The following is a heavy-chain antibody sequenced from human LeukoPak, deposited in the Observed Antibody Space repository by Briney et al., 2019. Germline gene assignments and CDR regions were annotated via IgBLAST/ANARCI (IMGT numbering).Heavy chain of an antibody. D-gene: IGHD1-1*01. CDR1: GFTFSSYA. Sequence: GGSLRLSCAASGFTFSSYAMSWVRQAPGKGLEWVAYVSGSGVGTYYADSVRGRFTISRDNSENTLYLQMDSLRAEDTAVYYCAKSGFRESERRSWFDPWGQGTLVTVSS. V-gene: IGHV3-23*01. J-gene: IGHJ5*02. CDR2: VSGSGVGT. CDR3: AKSGFRESERRSWFDP.